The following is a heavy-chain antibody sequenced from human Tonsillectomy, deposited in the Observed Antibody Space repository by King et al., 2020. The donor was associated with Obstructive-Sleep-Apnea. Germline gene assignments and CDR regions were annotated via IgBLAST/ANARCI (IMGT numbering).Heavy chain of an antibody. V-gene: IGHV3-7*01. CDR3: ARGGFYFGTSDSGSSSDF. Sequence: DVQLVESGGGLVQPGGSLGLSCAASGFTFSDYWMSWVRQAPGRGLEWVAKINKDGSEKYYVDSVKGRFTISRDDAKTSLNLQMNSLRDEDTAVYFCARGGFYFGTSDSGSSSDFWGQGTLVTVSS. CDR1: GFTFSDYW. CDR2: INKDGSEK. J-gene: IGHJ4*02. D-gene: IGHD3-10*01.